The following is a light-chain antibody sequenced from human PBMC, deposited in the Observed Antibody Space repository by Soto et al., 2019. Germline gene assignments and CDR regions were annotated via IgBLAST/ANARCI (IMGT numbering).Light chain of an antibody. CDR1: QSIPGNF. CDR2: DVS. CDR3: HHFGPSPT. J-gene: IGKJ4*01. Sequence: EIVLTQSPATLSLSPGEIATLSCGASQSIPGNFLAWYQHRRGLAPRLLIFDVSKRATGIPDRFSGSGSGSDFTLTISRLEPEDSAVYYCHHFGPSPTFGGGTKVEFK. V-gene: IGKV3D-20*01.